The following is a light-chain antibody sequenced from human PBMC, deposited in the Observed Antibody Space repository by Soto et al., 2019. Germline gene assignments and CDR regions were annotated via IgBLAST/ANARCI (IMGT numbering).Light chain of an antibody. V-gene: IGLV2-14*01. J-gene: IGLJ1*01. CDR1: SSDIGAYDY. CDR3: FSFTTTSTHV. CDR2: EVN. Sequence: QSALTQPASLSGSPGQSITISCTGTSSDIGAYDYVSWFQQHPGKAPKLLISEVNNRPLGVSNRFSSYKSGNTSYLSISWIKVEKEARYFCFSFTTTSTHVFGTGTKLTVL.